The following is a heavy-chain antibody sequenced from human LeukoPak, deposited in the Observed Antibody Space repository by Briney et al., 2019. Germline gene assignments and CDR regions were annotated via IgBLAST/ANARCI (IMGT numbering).Heavy chain of an antibody. CDR2: IIPIFGTA. V-gene: IGHV1-69*13. CDR3: ARPSDIVVVPAAVDAFDI. D-gene: IGHD2-2*01. J-gene: IGHJ3*02. CDR1: GGTFSSYA. Sequence: SVKVSCKASGGTFSSYAISWVRQAPGQGLEWMGGIIPIFGTANYAQKFQGRVSITADESTSTAYMELSSLRSEDTAVYYRARPSDIVVVPAAVDAFDIWGQGTMVTVSS.